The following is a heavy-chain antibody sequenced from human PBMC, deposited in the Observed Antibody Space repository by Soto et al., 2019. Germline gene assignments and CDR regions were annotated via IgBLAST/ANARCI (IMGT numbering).Heavy chain of an antibody. D-gene: IGHD3-22*01. Sequence: GSLRLSCAASGFTFSNAWMNWVRQAPGKGLEWVGRIKSKTDGGTTDYAAPVKGRFTISRDDSKNTLNMKMNSLKTKDTALYYCTTDPVTMIVVVPSSGWGQGTLVTVSS. CDR1: GFTFSNAW. CDR3: TTDPVTMIVVVPSSG. V-gene: IGHV3-15*07. CDR2: IKSKTDGGTT. J-gene: IGHJ4*02.